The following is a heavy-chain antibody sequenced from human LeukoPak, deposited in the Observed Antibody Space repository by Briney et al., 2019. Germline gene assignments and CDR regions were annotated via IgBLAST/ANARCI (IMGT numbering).Heavy chain of an antibody. CDR2: INHSGST. Sequence: SETLSLTCAVYGGSFSGYYWSWIRQPPGKGLEWIGEINHSGSTNYNPSLKSRVTISVDTSKNQFSLKLSSVAAADTAVYYCARFGSGWYYFDYWGQGTLVTVSS. D-gene: IGHD6-19*01. V-gene: IGHV4-34*01. CDR3: ARFGSGWYYFDY. CDR1: GGSFSGYY. J-gene: IGHJ4*02.